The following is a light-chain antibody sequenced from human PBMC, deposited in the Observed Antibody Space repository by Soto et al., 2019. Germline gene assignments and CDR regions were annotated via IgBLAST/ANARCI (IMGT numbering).Light chain of an antibody. CDR2: GAS. CDR3: QQRSSWPLT. V-gene: IGKV3-11*01. CDR1: QSVSNN. J-gene: IGKJ4*02. Sequence: EIVMTQSPATLSVSPGERATLSCRASQSVSNNLAWYQQKPGQAPRLLIYGASSRAAGIPDRFSGSESETDFTLTISSLEPEDFAVYFCQQRSSWPLTFGGGTKVAI.